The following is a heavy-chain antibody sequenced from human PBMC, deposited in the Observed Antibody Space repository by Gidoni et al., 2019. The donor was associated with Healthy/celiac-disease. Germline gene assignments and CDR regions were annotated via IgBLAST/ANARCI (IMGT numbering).Heavy chain of an antibody. D-gene: IGHD6-6*01. CDR3: ARVLYSSSPGGWFDP. Sequence: QVQLVQSGAEVKKPGASVKVSCQASGYTFTSYYMHWVRQAPGQGLEWMGIINPSGGSTSYAQKFQGRVTMTRDTSTSTVYMELSSLRSEDTAVYYCARVLYSSSPGGWFDPWGQGTLVTVSS. CDR1: GYTFTSYY. V-gene: IGHV1-46*03. CDR2: INPSGGST. J-gene: IGHJ5*02.